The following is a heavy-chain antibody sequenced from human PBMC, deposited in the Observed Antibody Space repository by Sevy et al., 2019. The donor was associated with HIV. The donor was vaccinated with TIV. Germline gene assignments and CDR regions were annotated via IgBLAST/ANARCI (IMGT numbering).Heavy chain of an antibody. V-gene: IGHV3-23*01. D-gene: IGHD6-19*01. CDR2: ISGSGGST. J-gene: IGHJ4*02. CDR3: AKDLGIPSSGWYDY. CDR1: GFTFSSYA. Sequence: GGSLRLSCAASGFTFSSYAMSWVRQAPGKGLEWVSAISGSGGSTYYADSVKGRFTISRDNSKNTLYLQMNSLRAEDTAVYYCAKDLGIPSSGWYDYWGQGTLVTVSS.